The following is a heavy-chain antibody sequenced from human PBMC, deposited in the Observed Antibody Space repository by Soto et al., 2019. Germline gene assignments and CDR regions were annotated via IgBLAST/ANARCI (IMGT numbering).Heavy chain of an antibody. J-gene: IGHJ5*02. V-gene: IGHV4-30-2*01. CDR3: AGMPYTSGLRFDP. CDR2: IYQSGVT. CDR1: GDSYSISTYS. Sequence: SETLSLTCNMSGDSYSISTYSWSWIRQPPGKALQWIGFIYQSGVTSYNPSLASRVSISLDRSNNQCSLKPKSVTAADTAVYFCAGMPYTSGLRFDPWGPGTLVTVSS. D-gene: IGHD6-19*01.